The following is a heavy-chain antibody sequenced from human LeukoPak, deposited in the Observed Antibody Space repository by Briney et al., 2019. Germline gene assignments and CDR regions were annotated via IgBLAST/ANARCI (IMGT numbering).Heavy chain of an antibody. CDR3: ARDRGYSTFDY. D-gene: IGHD4-23*01. V-gene: IGHV3-30*07. CDR1: GFTFSTYA. Sequence: GGSPRLSCAASGFTFSTYAIHWVRQAPGKGLEWVAVISYDGTNKNYADSVKGRFTISRDNAKNSLYLQMNSLRVDDTAVYYCARDRGYSTFDYWGQGTLVTVSS. J-gene: IGHJ4*02. CDR2: ISYDGTNK.